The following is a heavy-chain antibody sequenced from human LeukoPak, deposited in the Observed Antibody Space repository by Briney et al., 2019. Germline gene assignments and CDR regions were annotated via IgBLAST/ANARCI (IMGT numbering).Heavy chain of an antibody. V-gene: IGHV1-46*01. CDR1: GYTFTSYY. D-gene: IGHD5-24*01. CDR2: INPSGGST. CDR3: TTDRWLHYYYYGMDV. J-gene: IGHJ6*02. Sequence: ASVKVSCKASGYTFTSYYMHWVRQAPGQGLEWMGIINPSGGSTSYAQKFQGRVTMTRDTSTSTVYMELSSLKTEDTAVYYCTTDRWLHYYYYGMDVWGQGTTVTVSS.